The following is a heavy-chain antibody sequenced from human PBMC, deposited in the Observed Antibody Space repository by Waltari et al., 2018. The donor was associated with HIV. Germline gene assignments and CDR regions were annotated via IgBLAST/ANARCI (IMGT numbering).Heavy chain of an antibody. CDR1: GTSFSGYY. J-gene: IGHJ5*02. Sequence: QVQLQQWGTGLLKPSGTLSLKCAIYGTSFSGYYWSWIRQSPTKGLVWIGEVSYSGATNYNPSFDGRVSISADTSKNQLSLNLTSLTAADTGVYFCARGSQHHDLWGQGTLVAVS. CDR2: VSYSGAT. CDR3: ARGSQHHDL. V-gene: IGHV4-34*01.